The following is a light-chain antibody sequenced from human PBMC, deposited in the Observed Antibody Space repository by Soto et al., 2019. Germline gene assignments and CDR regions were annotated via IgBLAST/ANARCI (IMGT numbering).Light chain of an antibody. J-gene: IGKJ2*03. CDR3: QQYGSSPVS. V-gene: IGKV3-20*01. CDR1: QSVSSSN. Sequence: EIVLTQSPGTLSLSPGERVTLSCRASQSVSSSNLAWYQHKPGQPPRLVMYGASSRATGIPDRFSGSGSGTDFTLTISRLEPEDFAIYYCQQYGSSPVSFGQVTKLEIK. CDR2: GAS.